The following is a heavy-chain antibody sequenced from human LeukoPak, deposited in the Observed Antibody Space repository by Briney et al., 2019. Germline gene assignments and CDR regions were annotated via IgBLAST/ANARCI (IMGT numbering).Heavy chain of an antibody. CDR1: GFTFSSYG. CDR2: ISYDGSNK. Sequence: GGSLRLSCAASGFTFSSYGMHWVRQAPGKGLEWVAVISYDGSNKYYADSVKGRFTISRDNAKNSLYLQMNSLRAEDTAVYYCARGYGVAYWGQGTLVIVSS. D-gene: IGHD4/OR15-4a*01. CDR3: ARGYGVAY. V-gene: IGHV3-30*03. J-gene: IGHJ4*02.